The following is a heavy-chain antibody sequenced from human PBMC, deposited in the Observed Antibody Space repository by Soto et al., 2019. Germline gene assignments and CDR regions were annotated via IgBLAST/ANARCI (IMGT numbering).Heavy chain of an antibody. CDR1: GFTFSSYA. CDR2: ISGSGGST. V-gene: IGHV3-23*01. D-gene: IGHD6-19*01. Sequence: GGSLRLSCAASGFTFSSYAMSWVRQAPGKGLEWVSAISGSGGSTYYADSVKGRFTISRDNSKNTLYLQMNSLRAEDTAVYYCAKASIAVAGTGFRYYYYGMDVWGQGTTVTVSS. J-gene: IGHJ6*02. CDR3: AKASIAVAGTGFRYYYYGMDV.